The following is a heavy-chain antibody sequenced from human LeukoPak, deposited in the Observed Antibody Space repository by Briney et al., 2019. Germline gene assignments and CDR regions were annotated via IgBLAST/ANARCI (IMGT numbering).Heavy chain of an antibody. Sequence: GASLRLSCAASGFTFSSYAMSWVRQAPGKGLEWVSAISGSGCSTYYADSVKGRFTISRDNSKNKLYLQMNSMSAADTAVYYCEKESDDYGDYWGQGTLVTVSS. CDR3: EKESDDYGDY. V-gene: IGHV3-23*01. J-gene: IGHJ4*02. CDR1: GFTFSSYA. CDR2: ISGSGCST.